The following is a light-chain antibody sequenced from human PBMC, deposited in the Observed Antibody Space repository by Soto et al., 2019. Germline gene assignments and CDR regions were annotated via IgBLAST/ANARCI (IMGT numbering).Light chain of an antibody. CDR3: QQSYSTPVT. Sequence: DIQMTQSPSSLSASVGDRVTITCQASQDIRSFLNWYQQKPGKAPKLLIYAASSLQSGVPSRFSGSGSGTDFTLTISSLQPEDFATYYCQQSYSTPVTFGQGTKVDI. V-gene: IGKV1-39*01. CDR2: AAS. J-gene: IGKJ1*01. CDR1: QDIRSF.